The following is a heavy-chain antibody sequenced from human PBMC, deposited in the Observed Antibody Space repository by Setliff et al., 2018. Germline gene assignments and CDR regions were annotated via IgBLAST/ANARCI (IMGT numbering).Heavy chain of an antibody. J-gene: IGHJ5*02. CDR2: NNPNSGGT. CDR1: GYTFTGYF. V-gene: IGHV1-2*02. CDR3: ARSRLYGGWFDP. Sequence: GASVKVSCKASGYTFTGYFINWVRQAPGQGLEWLGWNNPNSGGTNSAQKFQGRVTMTRDTSISTAYMERSRLRSDDTAVYSCARSRLYGGWFDPWGQGTRVTVS. D-gene: IGHD4-17*01.